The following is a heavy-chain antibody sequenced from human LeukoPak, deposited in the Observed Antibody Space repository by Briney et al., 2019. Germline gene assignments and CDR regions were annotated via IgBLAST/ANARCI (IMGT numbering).Heavy chain of an antibody. CDR2: ISAYNGNT. CDR3: ARAVAAAGTSDY. D-gene: IGHD6-13*01. V-gene: IGHV1-18*04. Sequence: SVKVSCKASGYTFTGYYLHWVRQAPGQGLEWMGWISAYNGNTNYAQKLQGRVTMTTDTSTSTAYMELRSLRSDDTAVYYCARAVAAAGTSDYWGQGTLVTVSS. CDR1: GYTFTGYY. J-gene: IGHJ4*02.